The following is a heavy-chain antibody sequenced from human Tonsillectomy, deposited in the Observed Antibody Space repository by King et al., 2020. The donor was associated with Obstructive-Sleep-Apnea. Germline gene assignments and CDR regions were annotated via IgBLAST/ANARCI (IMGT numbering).Heavy chain of an antibody. CDR2: ISYDGTNE. D-gene: IGHD3-10*01. CDR1: GFPFSNYA. CDR3: ARDSYYYYGSGIYGYYFGMDV. J-gene: IGHJ6*02. V-gene: IGHV3-30*04. Sequence: VQLVEPGGGVVQPGRSLRLSCAASGFPFSNYAVHWVRQAPGKGLEWLAVISYDGTNEFYADSVKSRFTISRDNSKNTLCLQMNSLRAEDTAVYYCARDSYYYYGSGIYGYYFGMDVWGQGTTVTVSS.